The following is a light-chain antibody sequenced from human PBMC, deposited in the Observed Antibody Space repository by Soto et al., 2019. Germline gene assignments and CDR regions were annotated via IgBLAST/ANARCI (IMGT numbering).Light chain of an antibody. V-gene: IGKV1-33*01. CDR3: QQYHTLVS. J-gene: IGKJ4*01. Sequence: DIRMTQSPSSLSASVGDRVTITCQASRDIRKYLNWYQQKPGKAPKLLIYDASNLETGVTSRFSGSESGTDFTFTISGLQSEDIATYYCQQYHTLVSFGGGTKVEIK. CDR2: DAS. CDR1: RDIRKY.